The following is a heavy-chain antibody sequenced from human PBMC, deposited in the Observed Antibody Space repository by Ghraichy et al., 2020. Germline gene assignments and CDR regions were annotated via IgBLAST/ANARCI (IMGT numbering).Heavy chain of an antibody. CDR1: GFTFSSYS. D-gene: IGHD5-12*01. V-gene: IGHV3-48*02. CDR3: ARDGGLRGALGDY. J-gene: IGHJ4*02. CDR2: ISSRSSTI. Sequence: GESLNISCAASGFTFSSYSMNWVRQAPGKGLEWVSYISSRSSTIYYADSVKGRFAISRDNAKNSLYLQMNSLRDEDTAVYYCARDGGLRGALGDYWGQGTLVTVSS.